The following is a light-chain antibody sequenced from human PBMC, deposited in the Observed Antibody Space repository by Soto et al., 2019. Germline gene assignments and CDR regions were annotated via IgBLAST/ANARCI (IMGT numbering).Light chain of an antibody. CDR1: QTISCY. CDR3: QQSFSTQHT. CDR2: ATS. J-gene: IGKJ2*01. Sequence: IKMTQSPSSLSASVGDTVTITCRASQTISCYLNWYHQKPGRTPNLLIYATSSLQSGGPSRFVGSGSGTEFTLTISSLQPDDFATYYCQQSFSTQHTVGQVTKLELK. V-gene: IGKV1-39*01.